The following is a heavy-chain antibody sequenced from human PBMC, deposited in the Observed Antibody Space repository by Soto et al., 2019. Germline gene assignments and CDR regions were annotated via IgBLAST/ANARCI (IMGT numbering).Heavy chain of an antibody. CDR1: GFTFSSYA. CDR2: ISGSGGST. CDR3: AKGPCSGGSCYTDV. Sequence: GGSLRLSCAASGFTFSSYAMSWVRQAPGKGLEWVSAISGSGGSTYYADSVKGRFTISRDNSKNTLYLKMNSLRAEDTAVYYCAKGPCSGGSCYTDVWGQGTTVTVSS. V-gene: IGHV3-23*01. D-gene: IGHD2-15*01. J-gene: IGHJ6*02.